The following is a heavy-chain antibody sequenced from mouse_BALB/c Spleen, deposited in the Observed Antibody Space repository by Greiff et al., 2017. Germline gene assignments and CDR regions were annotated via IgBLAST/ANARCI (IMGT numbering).Heavy chain of an antibody. CDR1: GFSLTSYG. D-gene: IGHD4-1*01. V-gene: IGHV2-2*02. Sequence: QVHVKQSGPGLVQPSQSLSITCTVSGFSLTSYGVHWVRQSPGKGLEWLGVIWSGGSTDYNAAFISRLSISKDNSKSQVFFKMNSLQANDTAIYYCAISLGDYAMDYWGQGTSVTVSS. CDR2: IWSGGST. J-gene: IGHJ4*01. CDR3: AISLGDYAMDY.